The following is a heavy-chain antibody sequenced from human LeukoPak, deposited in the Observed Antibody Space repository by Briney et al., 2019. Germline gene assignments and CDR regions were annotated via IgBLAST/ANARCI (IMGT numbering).Heavy chain of an antibody. CDR2: ISAYNGNT. D-gene: IGHD3-10*01. V-gene: IGHV1-18*01. CDR1: GYTFTSYG. J-gene: IGHJ4*02. CDR3: ARDRTGHYYGSTFDY. Sequence: RASVKVSCKASGYTFTSYGIIWVRQAPGQGLEWMGWISAYNGNTNYAQKLQGRVTMTTDTSTSTAYMELRSLRSDDTAVYYCARDRTGHYYGSTFDYWGQGTLVTVSS.